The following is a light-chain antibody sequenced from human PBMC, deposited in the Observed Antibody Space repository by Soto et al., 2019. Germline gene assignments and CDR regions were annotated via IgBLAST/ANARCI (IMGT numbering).Light chain of an antibody. CDR3: QQYGSSPFT. J-gene: IGKJ3*01. Sequence: EIVMTQSPGTLSLSPEERATLSCRASQSVSSSYLAWYQQKPGQAPRLLIYGASSRATGIPDRFSGSGSGTDFTLTISRLEPEDFAVYYCQQYGSSPFTFVPGTKVHI. V-gene: IGKV3-20*01. CDR1: QSVSSSY. CDR2: GAS.